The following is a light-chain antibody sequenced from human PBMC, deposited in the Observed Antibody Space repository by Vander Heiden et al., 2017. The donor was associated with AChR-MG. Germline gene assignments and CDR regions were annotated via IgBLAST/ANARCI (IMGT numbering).Light chain of an antibody. CDR2: STS. V-gene: IGLV7-43*01. Sequence: QTVVPQEPSLTLCPGGTVTLTCASSTGAVTSGYYPNGFQQKPGPAPRALIYSTSNKQSWTPARFSGSLLGGNAELTLSGVQPEDEAEDYCLLYYGGAHRVFGGGTKLTV. J-gene: IGLJ3*02. CDR1: TGAVTSGYY. CDR3: LLYYGGAHRV.